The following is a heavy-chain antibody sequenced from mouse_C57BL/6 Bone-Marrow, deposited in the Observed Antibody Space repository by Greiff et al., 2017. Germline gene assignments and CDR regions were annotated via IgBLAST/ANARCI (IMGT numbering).Heavy chain of an antibody. CDR3: AVITTVDY. Sequence: VQLKESGAELVRPGTSVKVSCKASGYAFTNYLIEWVKQRPGQGLEWIGVINPGSGGTNYNEKFKGKATLTADKSSSTAYMQLSSLTSEDSAVYFCAVITTVDYWGQGTTLTVSS. J-gene: IGHJ2*01. CDR2: INPGSGGT. D-gene: IGHD1-1*01. CDR1: GYAFTNYL. V-gene: IGHV1-54*01.